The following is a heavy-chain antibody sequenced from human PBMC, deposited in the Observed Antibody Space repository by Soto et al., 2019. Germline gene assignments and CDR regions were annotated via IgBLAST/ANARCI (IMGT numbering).Heavy chain of an antibody. CDR3: ARDTLGGAYDFWH. V-gene: IGHV3-66*01. J-gene: IGHJ1*01. CDR1: GFTVSNLY. D-gene: IGHD3-3*01. Sequence: EVQLVESGGGLVQPGGSLRLSCAASGFTVSNLYMTWVRQAPGKGLQWVAVISSGGSTYYAHSVKGTFTISRANSKNTPYLEMTSLRAEDTAVYFGARDTLGGAYDFWHGGQGTLVTFSS. CDR2: ISSGGST.